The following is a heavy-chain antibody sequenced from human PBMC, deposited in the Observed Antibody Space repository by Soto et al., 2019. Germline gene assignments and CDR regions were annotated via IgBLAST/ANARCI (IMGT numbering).Heavy chain of an antibody. V-gene: IGHV4-31*03. CDR1: GGSISSGGYY. CDR2: IYYSGST. Sequence: QVQLQESGPGLVKPSQTLSLTCTVSGGSISSGGYYWSWIRQHPGKGLEWIGYIYYSGSTYYNPSLKSRVTISVDTSKNQCSLKLSSVTAADTAVYYCAREGVANNQDAFDIWGQGTMVTVSS. J-gene: IGHJ3*02. D-gene: IGHD5-12*01. CDR3: AREGVANNQDAFDI.